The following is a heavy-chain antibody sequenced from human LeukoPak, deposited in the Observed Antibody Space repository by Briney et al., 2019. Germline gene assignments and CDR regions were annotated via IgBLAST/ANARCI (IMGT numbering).Heavy chain of an antibody. D-gene: IGHD6-19*01. J-gene: IGHJ4*02. Sequence: SETQSLTCTVSGGSISSYYWSWIGQPPGKGLEWIGYIYYSGSTNYNPSLKSRVTISVDTSKNQFSLKLSSVTAADTAVYYFARHGSAWTFDYWGQGTLVTVSS. CDR3: ARHGSAWTFDY. CDR1: GGSISSYY. CDR2: IYYSGST. V-gene: IGHV4-59*08.